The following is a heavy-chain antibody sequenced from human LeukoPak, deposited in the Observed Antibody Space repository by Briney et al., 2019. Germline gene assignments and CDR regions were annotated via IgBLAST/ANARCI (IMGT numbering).Heavy chain of an antibody. V-gene: IGHV4-34*01. D-gene: IGHD6-13*01. CDR3: ARVAAAGLDY. CDR1: GGSFSGYY. J-gene: IGHJ4*02. Sequence: SETLSLTCAVHGGSFSGYYWSWIRQPPGKGLEWIGEINHSGSTNYNPSLKSRVTISVDTSKNQFSLKLSSVTAADTAVYYCARVAAAGLDYWGQGTLVTVSS. CDR2: INHSGST.